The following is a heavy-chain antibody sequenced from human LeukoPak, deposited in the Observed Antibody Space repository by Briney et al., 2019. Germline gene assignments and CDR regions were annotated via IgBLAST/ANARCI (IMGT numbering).Heavy chain of an antibody. J-gene: IGHJ5*02. CDR3: AGGYCSSTSCYAFSNWFDP. Sequence: ASVKVSCKASGYTFTSYAMHWVRQAPGQRLEWMGWINAGNGNTKYSQKFQGRVTITRDTSASTAYMELSSLRSEDTAVYYCAGGYCSSTSCYAFSNWFDPWGREPWSPSPQ. CDR1: GYTFTSYA. D-gene: IGHD2-2*01. V-gene: IGHV1-3*01. CDR2: INAGNGNT.